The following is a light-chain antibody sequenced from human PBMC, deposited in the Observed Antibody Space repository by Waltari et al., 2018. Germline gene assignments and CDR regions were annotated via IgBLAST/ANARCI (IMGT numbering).Light chain of an antibody. CDR3: HQYHSYPWT. J-gene: IGKJ1*01. CDR2: SAS. CDR1: QSICHW. Sequence: DIQMTQSPSTLSASVEDRVTITCRASQSICHWLAWYQQKPGTAPKLLIQSASSLQTEVPSRFRGSGYKTEFTLTISGLLADDFATYFCHQYHSYPWTFGQGTKVEIK. V-gene: IGKV1-5*03.